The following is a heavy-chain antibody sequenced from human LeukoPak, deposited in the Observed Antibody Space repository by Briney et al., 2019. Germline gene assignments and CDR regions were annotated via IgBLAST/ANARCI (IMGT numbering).Heavy chain of an antibody. CDR1: GFTFSSYW. V-gene: IGHV3-74*01. Sequence: PGGSLRLSCAASGFTFSSYWMNWVRQAPGKGLVWVSRINSDGSSKSYADSVKGRFTISRDNAKNTLYLQMNSLRAEDTAVYYCAREGSYDILTGYYWDDAFDIWGQGTMVTVSS. CDR3: AREGSYDILTGYYWDDAFDI. D-gene: IGHD3-9*01. J-gene: IGHJ3*02. CDR2: INSDGSSK.